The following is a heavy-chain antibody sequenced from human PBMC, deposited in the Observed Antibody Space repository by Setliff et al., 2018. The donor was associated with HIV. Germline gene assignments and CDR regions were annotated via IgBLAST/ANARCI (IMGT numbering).Heavy chain of an antibody. D-gene: IGHD3-16*01. Sequence: SETLSLTCTVSGQFISDGYYWGWIRQPPGKGLEWIWSVYHSGKTYYNPSLNRRVTMSADTSKNQISLMLRSMAAADTAVYYCAKHDFGDGSCFDPWGQGSLVTVSS. CDR2: VYHSGKT. CDR1: GQFISDGYY. CDR3: AKHDFGDGSCFDP. J-gene: IGHJ5*02. V-gene: IGHV4-38-2*02.